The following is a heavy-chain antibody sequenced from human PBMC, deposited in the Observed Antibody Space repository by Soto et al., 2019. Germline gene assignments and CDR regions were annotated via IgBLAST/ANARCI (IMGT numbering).Heavy chain of an antibody. CDR3: ARLVGAAAGRFDP. CDR1: GFTFNVYG. D-gene: IGHD6-13*01. J-gene: IGHJ5*02. Sequence: QEQLVESGGGVVQPGTSLRLSCVASGFTFNVYGMHWVRQAPGKGLEWVAAIWFDGSDKYYADSVKGRFTISRDNSKNTLYLQMNSLRAEDTGVYYCARLVGAAAGRFDPWGQGTLVIVSP. CDR2: IWFDGSDK. V-gene: IGHV3-33*01.